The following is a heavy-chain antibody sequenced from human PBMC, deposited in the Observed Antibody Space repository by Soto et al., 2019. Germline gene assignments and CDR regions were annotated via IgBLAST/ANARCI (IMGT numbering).Heavy chain of an antibody. J-gene: IGHJ6*02. D-gene: IGHD3-9*01. V-gene: IGHV3-33*01. Sequence: QVQLVESGGGVVQPGRSLRLSCAASGFIFNNYGMHWVRQAPGKGLEWVAVIWYDGSDKYYANSVKGRFTISRDNSNNTLYLQMNSLRAEDTAVYYCARVREDSYAILTGNPYYYYPMDVWGQGTTVTVTS. CDR2: IWYDGSDK. CDR1: GFIFNNYG. CDR3: ARVREDSYAILTGNPYYYYPMDV.